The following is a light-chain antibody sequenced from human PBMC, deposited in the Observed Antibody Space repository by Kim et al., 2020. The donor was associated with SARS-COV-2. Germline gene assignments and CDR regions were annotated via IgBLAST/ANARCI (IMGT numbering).Light chain of an antibody. CDR1: SLRGYY. V-gene: IGLV3-19*01. CDR2: GDK. Sequence: LVQTVTSTCQGDSLRGYYASWFRQKSGQAPILVIYGDKNRPSGIPDRFSGSGSGNTASLTITGAQAEDEADYYCNSRDSSGNHVLFGGGTQLTVL. CDR3: NSRDSSGNHVL. J-gene: IGLJ3*02.